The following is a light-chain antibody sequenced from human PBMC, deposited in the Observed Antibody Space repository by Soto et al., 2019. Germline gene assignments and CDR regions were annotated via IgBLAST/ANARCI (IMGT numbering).Light chain of an antibody. V-gene: IGKV1-5*01. J-gene: IGKJ1*01. CDR1: QIVRNW. CDR3: QQYSTYPWT. Sequence: DIQMTQSPSSLSASVGDRVTITCRATQIVRNWLAWYQLKPGKAPKLLIYDASTLESGVPSRFSAGGYGTEFTLTISSLQPDDVATYFCQQYSTYPWTFGQGTKVEV. CDR2: DAS.